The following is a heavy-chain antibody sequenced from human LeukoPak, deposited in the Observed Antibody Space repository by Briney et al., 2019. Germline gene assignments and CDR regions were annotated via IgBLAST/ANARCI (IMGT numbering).Heavy chain of an antibody. D-gene: IGHD5-18*01. CDR2: ISSSSSYI. V-gene: IGHV3-21*01. J-gene: IGHJ3*02. CDR1: GFTFSSYS. Sequence: PGGSLRLSCAASGFTFSSYSMNWVRQAPGKGLEWVSSISSSSSYIYYADSVKGRFTISRDNAKNSLYLQMNSPRAEDTAVYYCARVQGYSYGPHHAFDIWGQGTMVTVSS. CDR3: ARVQGYSYGPHHAFDI.